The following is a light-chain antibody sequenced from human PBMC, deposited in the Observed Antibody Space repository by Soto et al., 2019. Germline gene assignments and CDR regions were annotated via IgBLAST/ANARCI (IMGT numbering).Light chain of an antibody. Sequence: QSVLTQPASVSGSPGQSITISCTGTSSDVGTYNYVSWYQQHPGKAPKVMIYEVTYRPSGVSNRFSGSKSGNTASLTISGLQDEDEADYYCQSYDSSMSGSVFGTGTKVTVL. CDR2: EVT. CDR3: QSYDSSMSGSV. CDR1: SSDVGTYNY. V-gene: IGLV2-14*01. J-gene: IGLJ1*01.